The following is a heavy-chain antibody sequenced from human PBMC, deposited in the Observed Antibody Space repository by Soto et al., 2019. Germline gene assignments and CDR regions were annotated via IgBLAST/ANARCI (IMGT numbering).Heavy chain of an antibody. V-gene: IGHV3-23*01. CDR2: ISGSGGST. J-gene: IGHJ6*03. CDR3: AKGSSDIVVVPAAPSYYYYYYMDV. D-gene: IGHD2-2*01. CDR1: GFTFSDLA. Sequence: GRPLRVSCTVSGFTFSDLAMRRVRQAPGKGLEWVSAISGSGGSTYYADSVKGRFTISRDNSKNTLYLQMNSLRAEDTAVYYCAKGSSDIVVVPAAPSYYYYYYMDVWGKGTTVTVSS.